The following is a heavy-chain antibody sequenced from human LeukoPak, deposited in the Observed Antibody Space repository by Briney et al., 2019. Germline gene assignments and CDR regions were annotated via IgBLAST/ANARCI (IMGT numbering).Heavy chain of an antibody. CDR3: ARDRAYYYDSSGYYYYYYGMDV. D-gene: IGHD3-22*01. CDR1: GGSISSGDYY. V-gene: IGHV4-30-4*01. J-gene: IGHJ6*02. CDR2: IYYSGST. Sequence: SETLSLTCTVSGGSISSGDYYWSWIRQPPGKGLEWIGYIYYSGSTYYDPSLKSRVTISVDTSKNQFSLKLSPVTAADTAVYYCARDRAYYYDSSGYYYYYYGMDVWGQGTTVTVSS.